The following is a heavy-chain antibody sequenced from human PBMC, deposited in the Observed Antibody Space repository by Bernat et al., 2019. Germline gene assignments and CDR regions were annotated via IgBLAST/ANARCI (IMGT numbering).Heavy chain of an antibody. CDR1: GFTFSSYS. CDR2: ISSSSSSI. D-gene: IGHD2-15*01. CDR3: ARDGGYCSGGSCYDYYYGMDV. Sequence: EVQLVESGGGLVQPGGSLRLSCAASGFTFSSYSMNWVRQAPGKGLEWVSYISSSSSSIKYADSVKGRFTISRDNAKNSLYLQMNSLRAEDTAVYYCARDGGYCSGGSCYDYYYGMDVWGQGTTVTVSS. J-gene: IGHJ6*02. V-gene: IGHV3-48*01.